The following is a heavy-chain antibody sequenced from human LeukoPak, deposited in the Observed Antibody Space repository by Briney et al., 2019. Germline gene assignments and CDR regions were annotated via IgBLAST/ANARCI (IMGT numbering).Heavy chain of an antibody. V-gene: IGHV4-34*01. Sequence: SETLSLTCAVYGGSFSGYYWSWIRQPPGKGLEWIGEINHSGSTNYNPSLKSRVTISVDTSKNQFSLKLSSVTAADTAVYYCARSRPTTTDYSNYALDYWGQGTLVTVSS. CDR3: ARSRPTTTDYSNYALDY. J-gene: IGHJ4*02. CDR2: INHSGST. CDR1: GGSFSGYY. D-gene: IGHD4-11*01.